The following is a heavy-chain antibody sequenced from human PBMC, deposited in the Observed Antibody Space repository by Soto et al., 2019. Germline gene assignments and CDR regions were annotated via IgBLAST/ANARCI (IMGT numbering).Heavy chain of an antibody. D-gene: IGHD3-10*01. CDR2: IYWDDDK. Sequence: QITLKESGPTLVRPTQTLTLTCTFSGFSLTTSGVGVGWIRQPPGKALEWLAVIYWDDDKRYSSSLKSRLTITTDTSKNQVVLTMTHIDPVDTATYYCARHPYYGWGSYSFDYWGQGTLVTVSS. CDR3: ARHPYYGWGSYSFDY. CDR1: GFSLTTSGVG. J-gene: IGHJ4*02. V-gene: IGHV2-5*02.